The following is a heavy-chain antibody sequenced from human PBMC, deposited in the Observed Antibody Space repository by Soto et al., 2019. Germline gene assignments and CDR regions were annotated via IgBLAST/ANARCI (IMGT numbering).Heavy chain of an antibody. Sequence: EVQLSESGGGLVQPGGSLRLSCAASGFTFSRYGMSWVRQAPGKGLEWVSAITGSGDSTYYADSVKGRFTISRDSSNNTLYLQMNSLRAEDTAVYYCVKLRLELLYLDSWGLGALVIVSS. CDR2: ITGSGDST. CDR1: GFTFSRYG. D-gene: IGHD1-7*01. V-gene: IGHV3-23*01. CDR3: VKLRLELLYLDS. J-gene: IGHJ4*02.